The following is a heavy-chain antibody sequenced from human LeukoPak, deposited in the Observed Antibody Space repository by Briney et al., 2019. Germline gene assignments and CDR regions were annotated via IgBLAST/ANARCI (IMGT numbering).Heavy chain of an antibody. J-gene: IGHJ4*02. CDR1: GLFFSSCY. CDR2: IFYSGTT. V-gene: IGHV4-59*08. CDR3: AKSYSSEVSCYFDY. D-gene: IGHD2-15*01. Sequence: PSETLSLTCTVSGLFFSSCYWSWVRQPPGKGLEWVGYIFYSGTTDSNPSLKSRVTISVDTSKNHFSLKLSSVTAADTVLYYCAKSYSSEVSCYFDYWGQGTLVTVSS.